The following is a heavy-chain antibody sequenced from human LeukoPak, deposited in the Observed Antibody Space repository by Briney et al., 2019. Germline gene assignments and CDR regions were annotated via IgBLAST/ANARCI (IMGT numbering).Heavy chain of an antibody. CDR3: ARDRSGWHFDY. D-gene: IGHD6-19*01. CDR1: GFTLSSYW. CDR2: IKQDGGEQ. Sequence: GGSLRLSCAASGFTLSSYWMSWVRQAPGKGLEWVANIKQDGGEQYYVDSVKGRFTIFRDNAKNSLYLQMNSLRADDTAVYYCARDRSGWHFDYWGLGTPVTVSS. V-gene: IGHV3-7*05. J-gene: IGHJ4*02.